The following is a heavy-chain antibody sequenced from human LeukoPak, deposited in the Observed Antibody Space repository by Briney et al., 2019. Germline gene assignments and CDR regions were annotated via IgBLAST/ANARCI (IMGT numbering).Heavy chain of an antibody. CDR3: ARQKASSLGGRRIAAAGRAFDI. V-gene: IGHV4-59*08. J-gene: IGHJ3*02. CDR2: IYYSGST. Sequence: SETLSLTCTVSGGSISSYYWSWIRQPPGKGLEWIGYIYYSGSTNYNPSLKSRVTISVDTSKNQFSLKLSSVTAADTAVYYCARQKASSLGGRRIAAAGRAFDIWGQGTMVTVSS. CDR1: GGSISSYY. D-gene: IGHD6-13*01.